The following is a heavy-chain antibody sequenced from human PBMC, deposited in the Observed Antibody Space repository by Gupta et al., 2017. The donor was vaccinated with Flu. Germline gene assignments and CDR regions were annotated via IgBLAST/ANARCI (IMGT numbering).Heavy chain of an antibody. CDR1: GFTFSSYE. CDR3: ARALYEVIFNMDV. J-gene: IGHJ6*02. CDR2: ISSSGSTI. V-gene: IGHV3-48*03. D-gene: IGHD3-16*01. Sequence: EVQLVESGGGLVQPGGSLRLSCAASGFTFSSYEMNWVRQAPGKGLEWVSYISSSGSTIYYADSVKGRFTISRDNAKNSLYLQMNSLRAEDTAVYYCARALYEVIFNMDVWGQGTTVTVSS.